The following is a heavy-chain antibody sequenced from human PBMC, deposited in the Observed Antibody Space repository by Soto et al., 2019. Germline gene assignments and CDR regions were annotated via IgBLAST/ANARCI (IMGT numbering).Heavy chain of an antibody. CDR2: ISYEGRNQ. J-gene: IGHJ5*02. D-gene: IGHD1-26*01. V-gene: IGHV3-30*18. CDR3: AKEGQMKVSTSLDR. CDR1: GLTFRSYG. Sequence: SLRLSCAASGLTFRSYGMHRVRQPPGKGLEWVAVISYEGRNQYYAESAKGRFTISRDNSKHTLYLQINSLRPEDTAVYYCAKEGQMKVSTSLDRWGLGTLVTVSS.